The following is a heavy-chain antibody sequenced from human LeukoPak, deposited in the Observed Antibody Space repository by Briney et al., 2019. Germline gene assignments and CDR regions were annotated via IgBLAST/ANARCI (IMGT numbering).Heavy chain of an antibody. Sequence: ASVKVSFKASGGTFSSYAISWVRQAPGQGLEWMGRIIPILGIANYAQKFQGRVTITADKSTSTAYMELSSLRSEDTAVYYCARVVSGYDLLGVDYWGQGTLVTVSS. D-gene: IGHD5-12*01. CDR3: ARVVSGYDLLGVDY. CDR1: GGTFSSYA. V-gene: IGHV1-69*04. J-gene: IGHJ4*02. CDR2: IIPILGIA.